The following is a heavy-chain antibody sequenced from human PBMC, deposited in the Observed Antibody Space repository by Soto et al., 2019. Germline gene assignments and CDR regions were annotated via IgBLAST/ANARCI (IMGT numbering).Heavy chain of an antibody. D-gene: IGHD2-15*01. CDR1: GGSISSYY. J-gene: IGHJ4*02. CDR3: ARVFSPRYCSGGSCYFDYFDY. Sequence: TLSLTCTVSGGSISSYYWSWIRQPPGKGLEWIGYIYYSGSTNYNPSLKSRVTISVDTSKNQFSLKLSSVTAADTAVCYCARVFSPRYCSGGSCYFDYFDYWGQGTLVTVSS. V-gene: IGHV4-59*01. CDR2: IYYSGST.